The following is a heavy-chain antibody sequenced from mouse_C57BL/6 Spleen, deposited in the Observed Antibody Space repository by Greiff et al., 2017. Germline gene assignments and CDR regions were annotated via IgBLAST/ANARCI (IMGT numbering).Heavy chain of an antibody. CDR2: FHPYNDDT. V-gene: IGHV1-47*01. CDR1: GYTFTTYP. CDR3: ARRYGSSLAWFAY. J-gene: IGHJ3*01. D-gene: IGHD1-1*01. Sequence: VMLVESGAELVKPGASVKMSCKASGYTFTTYPIEWMKQNHGKSLEWIGNFHPYNDDTKYNEKFKGKATLTVEKSSSTVYLELSRLTSDDSAVYYCARRYGSSLAWFAYWGQGTLVTVSA.